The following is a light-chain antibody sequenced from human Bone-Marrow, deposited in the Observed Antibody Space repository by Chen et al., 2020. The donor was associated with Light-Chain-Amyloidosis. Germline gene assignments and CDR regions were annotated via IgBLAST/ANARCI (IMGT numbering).Light chain of an antibody. V-gene: IGLV1-36*01. Sequence: SVLTQPPSVSAAPGQTVSISCSGSRTKIGNNAVNWYQRLPGKATYLLIYYDDMVRSGVPYRFFGSKSGASAARASSGLQSEEEADYCCAAWEDSLDVWVCGGGTKLTFL. CDR2: YDD. CDR3: AAWEDSLDVWV. CDR1: RTKIGNNA. J-gene: IGLJ3*02.